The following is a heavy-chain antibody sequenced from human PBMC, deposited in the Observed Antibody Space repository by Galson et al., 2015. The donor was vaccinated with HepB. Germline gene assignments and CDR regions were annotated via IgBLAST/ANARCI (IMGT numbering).Heavy chain of an antibody. J-gene: IGHJ3*02. D-gene: IGHD3-10*01. CDR2: IIPIFGTA. CDR3: ARGHYGSGKDDAFDI. V-gene: IGHV1-69*13. Sequence: SVKVSCKASGGTFSSYAISWVRQAPGQGLEWMGGIIPIFGTANYAQKFQGRVTITADESTSTAYMELSSLRSEDTAVYYCARGHYGSGKDDAFDIWGQGTMVTVSS. CDR1: GGTFSSYA.